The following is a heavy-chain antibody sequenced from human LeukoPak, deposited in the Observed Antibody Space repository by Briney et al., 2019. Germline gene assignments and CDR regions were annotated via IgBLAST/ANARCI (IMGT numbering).Heavy chain of an antibody. Sequence: SETLSLTCTVSGGSVSTYFWNWIRQPPGKGLEWIGYIYYSGSTNYNPSLKSRLTISVDTSNNQFSLKLSSVTAADTAVYYRASTSGYCSGGNCYSAFDYWGQGTLVTVSS. CDR3: ASTSGYCSGGNCYSAFDY. CDR1: GGSVSTYF. D-gene: IGHD2-15*01. V-gene: IGHV4-59*02. CDR2: IYYSGST. J-gene: IGHJ4*02.